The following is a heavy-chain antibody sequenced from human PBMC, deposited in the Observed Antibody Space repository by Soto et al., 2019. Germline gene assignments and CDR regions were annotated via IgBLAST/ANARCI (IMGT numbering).Heavy chain of an antibody. CDR2: ISSSSAYI. CDR3: TRQVGVIPFDY. CDR1: GFTFSDYN. D-gene: IGHD1-26*01. J-gene: IGHJ4*02. V-gene: IGHV3-21*01. Sequence: EVQLVESGGGLVKPGESLRLSCAASGFTFSDYNMHWVRPAPGKGLEWGSSISSSSAYIYYADSMKGRFNISRDNAKNSLYLQMNRLRAEDTAVYYCTRQVGVIPFDYWGPGTLVTVS.